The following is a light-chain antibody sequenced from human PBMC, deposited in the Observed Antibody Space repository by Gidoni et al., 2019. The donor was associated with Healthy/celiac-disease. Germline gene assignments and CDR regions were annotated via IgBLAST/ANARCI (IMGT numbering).Light chain of an antibody. V-gene: IGKV3-20*01. CDR2: GAS. J-gene: IGKJ1*01. CDR1: QSVSSSY. CDR3: QQYGSSLRT. Sequence: EIVLTQSPGTLSLSPGERATLSCRASQSVSSSYLAWYQQKPGQAPRLLISGASSRATGIPDRFSGSGSGTDFILTINRLEPEDFAVYYCQQYGSSLRTFGQGTKVEIK.